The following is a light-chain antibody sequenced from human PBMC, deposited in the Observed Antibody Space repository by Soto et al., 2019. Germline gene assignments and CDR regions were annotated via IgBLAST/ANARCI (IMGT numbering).Light chain of an antibody. Sequence: QSALTQPPSVSAAPGQKVTISCSGSSSNIGGNSVSWYQQLPGTAPKLLIYDDDKQPSGIPDRFSGSKSGTSATLGITGFRTGDEADYYCGSWDSSLSAYVFGTGTKVTVL. J-gene: IGLJ1*01. CDR1: SSNIGGNS. CDR3: GSWDSSLSAYV. V-gene: IGLV1-51*01. CDR2: DDD.